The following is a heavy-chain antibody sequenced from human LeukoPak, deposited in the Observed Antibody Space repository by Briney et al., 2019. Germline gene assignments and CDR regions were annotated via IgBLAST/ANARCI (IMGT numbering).Heavy chain of an antibody. CDR1: GYPFSNYW. CDR2: IYPSDSDT. J-gene: IGHJ4*02. V-gene: IGHV5-51*01. D-gene: IGHD6-13*01. Sequence: GESLKISCKGSGYPFSNYWIGWVRQMPGKGLGWMGIIYPSDSDTRYSPSFQGQVTISADESISTAYLQWSSLKASDTAMYYCARPSVAGSWYGKGWSDLDYWGQGTLVTVSS. CDR3: ARPSVAGSWYGKGWSDLDY.